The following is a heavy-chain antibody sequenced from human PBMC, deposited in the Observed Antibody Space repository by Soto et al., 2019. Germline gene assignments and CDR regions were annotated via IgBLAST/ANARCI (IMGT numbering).Heavy chain of an antibody. CDR3: ARDLAKGGGSAGFDY. V-gene: IGHV1-2*02. CDR2: INPNSGGT. CDR1: GYTFTGYY. Sequence: QVQLVQSGAEVKKPGASVKVSCKASGYTFTGYYMHWVRQAPGQGLEWMGWINPNSGGTKYPQNVQGRVTMTRDTSITTVYMSLTGLKSDDTAVYYCARDLAKGGGSAGFDYWGQGTLVAVSS. J-gene: IGHJ4*02. D-gene: IGHD2-15*01.